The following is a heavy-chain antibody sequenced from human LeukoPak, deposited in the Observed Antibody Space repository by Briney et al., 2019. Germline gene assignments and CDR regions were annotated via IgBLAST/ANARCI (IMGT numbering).Heavy chain of an antibody. V-gene: IGHV3-30-3*01. J-gene: IGHJ4*02. CDR1: GFTFSSYA. D-gene: IGHD5-12*01. CDR3: ARDSGYVPDDY. CDR2: ISYDGSNK. Sequence: PGRSLRLSCAASGFTFSSYAMHWVRQAPGKGLEWVAVISYDGSNKYYADSAKGRFTISRDNSKNTLYLQMNSLRAEDTAVYYCARDSGYVPDDYWGQGTLVTVSS.